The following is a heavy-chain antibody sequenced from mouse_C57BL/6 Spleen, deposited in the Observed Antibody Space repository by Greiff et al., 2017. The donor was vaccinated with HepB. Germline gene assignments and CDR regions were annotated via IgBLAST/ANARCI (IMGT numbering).Heavy chain of an antibody. Sequence: QVQLQQSGAELVRPGASVTLSCKASGYTFTDYEMHWVKQTPVHGLEWIGAIDPETGGTAYNQKFKGKAILTADKSSSTAYMELRSLTSEDSAVYYCTSGRRENYFDYWGQGTTLTVSS. J-gene: IGHJ2*01. CDR1: GYTFTDYE. CDR3: TSGRRENYFDY. D-gene: IGHD4-1*01. CDR2: IDPETGGT. V-gene: IGHV1-15*01.